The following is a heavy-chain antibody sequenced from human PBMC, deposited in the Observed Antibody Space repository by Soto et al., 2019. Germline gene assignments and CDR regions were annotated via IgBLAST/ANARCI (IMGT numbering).Heavy chain of an antibody. Sequence: SVKVSCKASGGTFSGYAISWVRQAPGQGLEWMGGIIPIFGTANYAQKFQGRVTITADESTSTAYMELSSLRSEDTAVYYCARLEMTGSGTNNWFDPWGQGTLVTVSS. D-gene: IGHD3-10*01. CDR3: ARLEMTGSGTNNWFDP. CDR2: IIPIFGTA. J-gene: IGHJ5*02. V-gene: IGHV1-69*13. CDR1: GGTFSGYA.